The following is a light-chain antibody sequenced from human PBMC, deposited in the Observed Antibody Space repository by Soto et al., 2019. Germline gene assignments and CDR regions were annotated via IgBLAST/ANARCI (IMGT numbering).Light chain of an antibody. Sequence: EIVLTQSPGTLSLSPGERATLSCSASQSVSINLAWYQQKPGQAPSLLIYGASTRATGIPARFSGSGSGTEFTLTISSLQSEDFAVYYCQQYNNWPFTFGGGTKVDIK. CDR3: QQYNNWPFT. J-gene: IGKJ4*01. CDR2: GAS. CDR1: QSVSIN. V-gene: IGKV3-15*01.